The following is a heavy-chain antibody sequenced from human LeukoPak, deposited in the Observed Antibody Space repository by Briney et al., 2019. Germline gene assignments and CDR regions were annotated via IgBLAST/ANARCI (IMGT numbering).Heavy chain of an antibody. J-gene: IGHJ4*02. V-gene: IGHV4-39*07. Sequence: SSETLSLTCTVSGGSISSSSYYWGWIRQPPGKGLEWIGSIYYSGSTYYNSSLKSRVTISVDTSKNQFSLKLSSVTAADTAVYYCARDMSSGSYAYWGRGTLVTVSS. D-gene: IGHD3-10*01. CDR1: GGSISSSSYY. CDR2: IYYSGST. CDR3: ARDMSSGSYAY.